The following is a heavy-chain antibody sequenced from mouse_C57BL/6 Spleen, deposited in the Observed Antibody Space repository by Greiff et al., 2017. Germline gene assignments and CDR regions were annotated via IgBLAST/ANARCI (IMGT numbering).Heavy chain of an antibody. D-gene: IGHD1-1*01. CDR2: IYPGDGDT. CDR3: ARSTYYGSSGYAMDY. V-gene: IGHV1-82*01. J-gene: IGHJ4*01. CDR1: GYAFSSSW. Sequence: VQLQQSGPELVKPGASVKISCKASGYAFSSSWMNWVKQRPGKGLEWIGRIYPGDGDTNYNGGFKGKATLPADKSSSTAYMQLSSLTSEDSAVYFCARSTYYGSSGYAMDYWGQGTSVTVSS.